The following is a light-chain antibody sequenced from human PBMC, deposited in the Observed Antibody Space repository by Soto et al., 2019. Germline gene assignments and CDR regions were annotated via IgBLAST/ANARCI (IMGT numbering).Light chain of an antibody. CDR1: QSIYNY. Sequence: DIQMTQSPSSLSASVGDRVTITCRASQSIYNYLNWYQQKPGKAPNLLIYAASSLQSGVPSRFSASGSGTDFTLTINSLQPEDLATYYCQQSYSTPRTFGQGTKVEIK. CDR2: AAS. J-gene: IGKJ1*01. V-gene: IGKV1-39*01. CDR3: QQSYSTPRT.